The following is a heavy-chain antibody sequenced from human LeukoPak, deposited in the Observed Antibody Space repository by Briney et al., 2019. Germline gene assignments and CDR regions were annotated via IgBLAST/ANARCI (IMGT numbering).Heavy chain of an antibody. CDR3: AKLGIVVVPAAIRDGVDY. D-gene: IGHD2-2*02. J-gene: IGHJ4*02. Sequence: PRGSLRLSCAASGFTFSSYAMSWVRQAPGKGLEWVSAISGSGGSTYYADSVKGRFTISRDNSKNTLYLQMNSLRAEDTAVYYCAKLGIVVVPAAIRDGVDYWGQGTLVTVSS. CDR2: ISGSGGST. CDR1: GFTFSSYA. V-gene: IGHV3-23*01.